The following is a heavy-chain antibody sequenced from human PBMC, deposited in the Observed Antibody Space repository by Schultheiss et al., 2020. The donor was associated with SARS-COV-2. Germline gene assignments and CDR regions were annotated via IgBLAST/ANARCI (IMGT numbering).Heavy chain of an antibody. J-gene: IGHJ4*02. CDR2: IYYSGST. CDR1: GGSISSSSYY. Sequence: SETLSLTCTVSGGSISSSSYYWGWIRQPPGKGLEWIGYIYYSGSTNYNPSLQSRITMSVDTSTKEFSLKLSSVTAADTAVYYCARGSEGWELLPPFDYWGQGTLVTVSS. D-gene: IGHD1-26*01. V-gene: IGHV4-61*05. CDR3: ARGSEGWELLPPFDY.